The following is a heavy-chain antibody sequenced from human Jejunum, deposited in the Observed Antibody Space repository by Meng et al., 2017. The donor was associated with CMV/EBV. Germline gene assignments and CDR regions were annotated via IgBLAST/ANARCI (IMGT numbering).Heavy chain of an antibody. CDR1: GFTLSDRY. D-gene: IGHD1-1*01. CDR2: SRDKAHSHTT. CDR3: VRGYNSFDS. Sequence: EVLLVESGGTLVQPGGSLRLSCAASGFTLSDRYMDWVRQAPGKGPEWIARSRDKAHSHTTEYAASVKGRFTISRDNSESLLYLQMNSLKIEDTAVYYCVRGYNSFDSWGQGTLVTVSS. V-gene: IGHV3-72*01. J-gene: IGHJ4*02.